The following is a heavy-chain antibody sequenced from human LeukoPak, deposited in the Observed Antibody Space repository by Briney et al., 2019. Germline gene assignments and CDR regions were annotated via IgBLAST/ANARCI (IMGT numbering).Heavy chain of an antibody. CDR1: GFTFSSYS. V-gene: IGHV3-21*01. D-gene: IGHD6-19*01. CDR3: ARDWGDPGIAVLGDY. J-gene: IGHJ4*02. CDR2: ISSSSSYI. Sequence: PGGSLTLSCAASGFTFSSYSMNWVRQAPGKGLEWVSSISSSSSYIYYADSVKGRFTISRDNAKNSLYLQMNSLRAEDTAVYYCARDWGDPGIAVLGDYWGQGTLVTVSS.